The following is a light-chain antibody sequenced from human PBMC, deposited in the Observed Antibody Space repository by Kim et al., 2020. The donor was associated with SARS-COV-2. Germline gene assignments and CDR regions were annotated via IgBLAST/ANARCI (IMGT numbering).Light chain of an antibody. CDR2: EVS. J-gene: IGLJ2*01. CDR1: SSDCGSYNL. Sequence: SINISCNGTSSDCGSYNLVSWYQPHPGKAPKLMIYEVSKRPSGVSNRFSGSKSGNTASLTISGLQAEDEADYYCCSYAGSSTYVVFGGGTQLTVL. CDR3: CSYAGSSTYVV. V-gene: IGLV2-23*02.